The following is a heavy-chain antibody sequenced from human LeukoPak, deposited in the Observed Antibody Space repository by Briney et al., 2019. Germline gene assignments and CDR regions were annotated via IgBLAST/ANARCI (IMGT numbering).Heavy chain of an antibody. V-gene: IGHV3-23*01. Sequence: PGGSLRLSCAASGFNFASYAMTWVRQAPGKGLEWVSSISGASIIPHFADSVKGRFTISRDNSKRTLYLQMNSLRAEDTAVYYCAKARDFCSGGSCYLVPMDVWGQGSTVTVSS. D-gene: IGHD2-15*01. CDR2: ISGASIIP. CDR3: AKARDFCSGGSCYLVPMDV. CDR1: GFNFASYA. J-gene: IGHJ6*02.